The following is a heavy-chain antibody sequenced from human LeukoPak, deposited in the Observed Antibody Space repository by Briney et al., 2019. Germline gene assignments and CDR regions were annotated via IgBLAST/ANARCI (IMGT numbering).Heavy chain of an antibody. CDR2: IYYSGST. V-gene: IGHV4-31*03. J-gene: IGHJ3*02. CDR3: ARSRFYDYDFWSGYVPDAFDI. D-gene: IGHD3-3*01. Sequence: SQTLSLTCTVSGGSISSGGYYWSWIRQYPGKGLEWIGYIYYSGSTYYNPSLKSRVTISVDTSKNQFSLKLSSVTAADTAVYYCARSRFYDYDFWSGYVPDAFDIWGQGTMVTVSS. CDR1: GGSISSGGYY.